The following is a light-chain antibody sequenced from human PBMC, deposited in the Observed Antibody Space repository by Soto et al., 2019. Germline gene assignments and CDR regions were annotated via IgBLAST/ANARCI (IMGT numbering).Light chain of an antibody. CDR2: EVS. CDR3: SSYAGYNNGVV. V-gene: IGLV2-8*01. Sequence: QSVLTQPPSASGSPGQSVTISCTGTSSDVGRYNYVSWYQQHPGKAPKLIISEVSKRPSGVPDRFSGSKSGNTASLTVSGLQAEDEADYYCSSYAGYNNGVVFGGGTKVTVL. CDR1: SSDVGRYNY. J-gene: IGLJ2*01.